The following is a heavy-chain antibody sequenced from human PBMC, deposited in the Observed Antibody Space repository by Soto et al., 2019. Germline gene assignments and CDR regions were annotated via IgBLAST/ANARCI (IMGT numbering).Heavy chain of an antibody. Sequence: GGSLRLSCAASGFTFSSYWMHWVRQAPGKGLVWVSPINTSGGSTTYADSVKGRFTISRDNAKNTLYLQMNSLRAEDTAVYYCAKSSMVRGVITPFSDYWGQGTLVTVSS. J-gene: IGHJ4*02. V-gene: IGHV3-74*01. CDR2: INTSGGST. D-gene: IGHD3-10*01. CDR1: GFTFSSYW. CDR3: AKSSMVRGVITPFSDY.